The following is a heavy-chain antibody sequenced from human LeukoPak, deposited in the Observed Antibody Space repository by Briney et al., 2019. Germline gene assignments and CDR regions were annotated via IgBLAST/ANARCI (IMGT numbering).Heavy chain of an antibody. Sequence: SETLSPTCAVYGGSFSGYYWSWIRQPPGKGLEWIGEINHSGSTNYNPSLKSRVTISVDTSKNQFSLKLSSVTAADTAVYYCARGHSRAPYYYYYYGMDVWGQGTTVTVSS. CDR3: ARGHSRAPYYYYYYGMDV. J-gene: IGHJ6*02. V-gene: IGHV4-34*01. CDR1: GGSFSGYY. D-gene: IGHD6-13*01. CDR2: INHSGST.